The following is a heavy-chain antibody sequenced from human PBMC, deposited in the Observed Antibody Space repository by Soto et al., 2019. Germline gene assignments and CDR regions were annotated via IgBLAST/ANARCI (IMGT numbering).Heavy chain of an antibody. Sequence: EVQVVESGGGLVQPGGSLRLSCAASGFTFSSNSMNWVRQAPGKGLEWISYISSSSSTIYADSVKGRFTISRDNAKNSLYLQMNSLRDEDTAVYYCARVIWSGPLTSDLWGQATLVTVSS. V-gene: IGHV3-48*02. CDR3: ARVIWSGPLTSDL. J-gene: IGHJ5*02. CDR1: GFTFSSNS. CDR2: ISSSSSTI. D-gene: IGHD3-3*01.